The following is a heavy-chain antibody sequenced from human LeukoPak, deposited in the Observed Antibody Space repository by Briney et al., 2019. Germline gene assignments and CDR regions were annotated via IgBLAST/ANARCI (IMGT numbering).Heavy chain of an antibody. CDR1: GFTFSSYS. D-gene: IGHD3-10*01. J-gene: IGHJ4*02. CDR2: ISSSSSYI. Sequence: GGSLRRSCAASGFTFSSYSMNWVRQAPGKGLEWVSSISSSSSYIYYADSVKGRFTISRDNAKNSLYLQMNSLRAEDTAVYYCARERPYGSGSYSDYWGQGTLVTVSS. CDR3: ARERPYGSGSYSDY. V-gene: IGHV3-21*01.